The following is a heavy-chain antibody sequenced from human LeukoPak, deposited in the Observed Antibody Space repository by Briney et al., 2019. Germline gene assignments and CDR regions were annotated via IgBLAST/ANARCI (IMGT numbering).Heavy chain of an antibody. CDR2: ISSSGSTI. CDR3: AKDGVVPAANYYYYYMDV. J-gene: IGHJ6*03. Sequence: PGGSLRLSCAASGFTFSDYYMSWIRQAPGKGLEWVSYISSSGSTIYYADSVKGRFTISRDNAKNTLYLQMNSLRAEDTAVYYCAKDGVVPAANYYYYYMDVWGKGTTVTVSS. V-gene: IGHV3-11*04. D-gene: IGHD2-2*01. CDR1: GFTFSDYY.